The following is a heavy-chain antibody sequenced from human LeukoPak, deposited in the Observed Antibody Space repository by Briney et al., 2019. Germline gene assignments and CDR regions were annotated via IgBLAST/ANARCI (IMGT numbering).Heavy chain of an antibody. J-gene: IGHJ6*03. D-gene: IGHD6-25*01. Sequence: GGSLRLSCEASGFTFNNYVMTWARQAPGKGLEWVSSISASAAMTYYADSVKGRFTVSRDNSKNTLYLQMNSLRADDTAVYYCAKGVLAAYRYNYYYMDVWGKGTTVTISS. V-gene: IGHV3-23*01. CDR2: ISASAAMT. CDR3: AKGVLAAYRYNYYYMDV. CDR1: GFTFNNYV.